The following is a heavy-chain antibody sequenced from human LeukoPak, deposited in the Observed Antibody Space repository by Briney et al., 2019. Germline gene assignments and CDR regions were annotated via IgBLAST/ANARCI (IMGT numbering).Heavy chain of an antibody. CDR1: GYTLTELS. D-gene: IGHD1-1*01. CDR2: FDPEHGET. V-gene: IGHV1-24*01. CDR3: AKLYNWNDEGAFDI. Sequence: ASVKVSCKVSGYTLTELSMHWVRQAPGKGLEWMGGFDPEHGETIYAQKFQGRVTMTEDTSIDTVYMELSSLRAEDTAVYYCAKLYNWNDEGAFDIWGRGTMVTVSS. J-gene: IGHJ3*02.